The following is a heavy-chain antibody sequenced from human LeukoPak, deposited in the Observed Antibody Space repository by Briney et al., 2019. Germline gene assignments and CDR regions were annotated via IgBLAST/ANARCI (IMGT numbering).Heavy chain of an antibody. CDR1: GGSISSSSYY. Sequence: PSETLSLTCTVSGGSISSSSYYWGWIRQPPGKGLEWIGSIYYSGSTYYNPSLKSRVTISVDTSKNQFSLKLSSVTAADTAVYYCARLHGSGSYLSYYYYYYMDVWGKGTTVTISS. CDR2: IYYSGST. V-gene: IGHV4-39*01. CDR3: ARLHGSGSYLSYYYYYYMDV. J-gene: IGHJ6*03. D-gene: IGHD3-10*01.